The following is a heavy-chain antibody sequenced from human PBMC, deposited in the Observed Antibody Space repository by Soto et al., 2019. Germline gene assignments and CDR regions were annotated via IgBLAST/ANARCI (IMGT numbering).Heavy chain of an antibody. CDR2: ISYDGSNK. J-gene: IGHJ5*02. CDR3: ARSYCSGGSCYLGP. CDR1: GFTFSSYA. V-gene: IGHV3-30-3*01. Sequence: QVQLVESGGGVVQPGRSLRLSCAASGFTFSSYAMHWVRQAPGKGLEWVAVISYDGSNKYYADSVKGRFTISRDNSKNTLYLQMNSLRAEDTAVYYCARSYCSGGSCYLGPWGQGTLVNVSS. D-gene: IGHD2-15*01.